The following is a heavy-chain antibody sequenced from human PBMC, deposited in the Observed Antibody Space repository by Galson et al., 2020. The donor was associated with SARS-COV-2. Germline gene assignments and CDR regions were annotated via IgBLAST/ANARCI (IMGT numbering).Heavy chain of an antibody. V-gene: IGHV3-21*01. CDR3: SRHIAGDPFDY. D-gene: IGHD6-13*01. Sequence: GGSLRLSCAASGFTLSSYRMNWVRQAPGKGLEWVSSISSRGSYIYYADSVKGRFTISRDNAENSLFLQMNSLTADDTAVYYCSRHIAGDPFDYWGQGTLVTVSS. CDR2: ISSRGSYI. J-gene: IGHJ4*02. CDR1: GFTLSSYR.